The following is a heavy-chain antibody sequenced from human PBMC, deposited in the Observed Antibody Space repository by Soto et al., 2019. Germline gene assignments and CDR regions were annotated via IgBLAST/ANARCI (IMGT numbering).Heavy chain of an antibody. D-gene: IGHD6-13*01. J-gene: IGHJ6*02. Sequence: SQTLSLTCAISGDSVSSNSAAWNWIRQSPSRGLEWLGRTYYRSKWYNDYAVSVKSRITINPDTSKNQFSLQLNSVTPEDTAVYYCARDTIIAAEGADGMEVWGQGTTVTVLL. CDR2: TYYRSKWYN. CDR3: ARDTIIAAEGADGMEV. CDR1: GDSVSSNSAA. V-gene: IGHV6-1*01.